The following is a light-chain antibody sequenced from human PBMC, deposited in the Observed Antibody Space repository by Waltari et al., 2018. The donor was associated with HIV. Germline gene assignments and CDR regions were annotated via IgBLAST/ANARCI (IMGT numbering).Light chain of an antibody. V-gene: IGLV1-40*01. CDR2: ANT. J-gene: IGLJ3*02. Sequence: QSALTQPPSVSGAPGQRVTISCTGTSSNIGTGSDVHWYQQLPGTAPQLLIYANTNRPAGVPDRFSGAKSGTSASLAITGLQAEEEADYYCQSYDSRLSGSVFGGGTKLTVL. CDR1: SSNIGTGSD. CDR3: QSYDSRLSGSV.